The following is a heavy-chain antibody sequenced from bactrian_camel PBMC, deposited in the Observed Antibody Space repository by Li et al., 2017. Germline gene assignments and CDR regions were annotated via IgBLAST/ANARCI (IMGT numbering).Heavy chain of an antibody. D-gene: IGHD1*01. CDR1: GDTFSEYS. V-gene: IGHV3S40*01. CDR3: ATNQFCRDGDCYAGLFGH. J-gene: IGHJ6*01. CDR2: IGSSGSK. Sequence: QLVESGGGLVQPGGSLRLSCAYSGDTFSEYSFTWVRQPPGKGLEWVSSIGSSGSKLNSDFVKGRFTISRDYAKRIVYLQMNSLKPDDTAVYYCATNQFCRDGDCYAGLFGHWGQGTQVTVS.